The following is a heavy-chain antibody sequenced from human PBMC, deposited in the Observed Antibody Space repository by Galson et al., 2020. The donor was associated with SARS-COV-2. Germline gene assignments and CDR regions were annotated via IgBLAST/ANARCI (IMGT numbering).Heavy chain of an antibody. J-gene: IGHJ6*03. CDR3: ARDPLRDQMQITICGVPPYYMDV. D-gene: IGHD3-3*01. CDR2: ISSSSSYI. CDR1: GFTFSSSW. Sequence: GESLKISCSASGFTFSSSWMHWVRQAPGKGLEWVSSISSSSSYIYYADSVKGRFTISRDNAKNSLYLQMNSLRAEDTAVYYCARDPLRDQMQITICGVPPYYMDVWGKGTTVTVSS. V-gene: IGHV3-21*01.